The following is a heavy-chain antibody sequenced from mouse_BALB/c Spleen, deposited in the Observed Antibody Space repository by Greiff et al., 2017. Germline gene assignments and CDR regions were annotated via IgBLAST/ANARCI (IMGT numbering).Heavy chain of an antibody. CDR1: GYTFTSYV. CDR2: INPFNDGT. D-gene: IGHD1-2*01. J-gene: IGHJ2*01. Sequence: VHLQQSGPVLVKPGASVKMSCKASGYTFTSYVMHWVKQKPGQGLEWIGYINPFNDGTKYNEKFKGKATLTLDKSTSTAYMELSSLASEDSAIYYCTRIITTVNLDNGGQATTLTVSS. CDR3: TRIITTVNLDN. V-gene: IGHV1-14*01.